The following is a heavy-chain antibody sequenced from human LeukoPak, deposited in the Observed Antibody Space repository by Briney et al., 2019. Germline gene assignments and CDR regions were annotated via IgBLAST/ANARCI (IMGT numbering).Heavy chain of an antibody. J-gene: IGHJ4*02. CDR3: ARTSGGYGDWAY. CDR1: GFTFSSYG. V-gene: IGHV3-23*01. CDR2: ISGSGDST. D-gene: IGHD4-17*01. Sequence: GSLRLSCAASGFTFSSYGMSWVRQAPGKGLEWVSVISGSGDSTYYAESVKGRFTISRDNAKKSLYLQMNSLRAEDTALYYCARTSGGYGDWAYWGQGTLVTVSS.